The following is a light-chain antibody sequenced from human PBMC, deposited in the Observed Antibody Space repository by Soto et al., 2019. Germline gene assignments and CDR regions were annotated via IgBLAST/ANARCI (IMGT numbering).Light chain of an antibody. CDR2: LGS. J-gene: IGKJ2*01. CDR3: MQALLPPYT. Sequence: DIVMTQSPLSLPVTPGEPASISCRSSQSLLHSNGYYYLDWYLQKPGQSPQVLIYLGSNRASGVPDRFSGSGSGTDFTLKISRVEAEDVGVYYCMQALLPPYTFGQGTKLEIK. CDR1: QSLLHSNGYYY. V-gene: IGKV2-28*01.